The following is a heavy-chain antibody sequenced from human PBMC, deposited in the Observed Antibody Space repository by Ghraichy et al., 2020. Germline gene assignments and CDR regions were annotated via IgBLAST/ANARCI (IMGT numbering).Heavy chain of an antibody. J-gene: IGHJ4*02. CDR2: ISGSGGST. D-gene: IGHD5-18*01. V-gene: IGHV3-23*01. CDR3: ATKAASTAMVIGGCFDY. CDR1: GFTFSSYA. Sequence: GGSLRLSCAASGFTFSSYAMSWVRQAPGKGLEWVSAISGSGGSTYYADSVKGRFTISRDNSKNTLYLQMNSLRAEDTAVYYCATKAASTAMVIGGCFDYWGQGTLVTVSS.